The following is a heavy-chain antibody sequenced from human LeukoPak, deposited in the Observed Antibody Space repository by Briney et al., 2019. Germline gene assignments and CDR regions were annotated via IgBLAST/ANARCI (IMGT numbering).Heavy chain of an antibody. Sequence: ASVKVSCKVSGYTLTELSMHWVRQAPGKGLEWMGGFDPEDGGTIYAQKFQGRATMTEDTSTDTAYMELSSLRSEDTAVYYCAVSGYSNWFDPWGQGTLVTVSS. CDR3: AVSGYSNWFDP. V-gene: IGHV1-24*01. D-gene: IGHD5-18*01. J-gene: IGHJ5*02. CDR1: GYTLTELS. CDR2: FDPEDGGT.